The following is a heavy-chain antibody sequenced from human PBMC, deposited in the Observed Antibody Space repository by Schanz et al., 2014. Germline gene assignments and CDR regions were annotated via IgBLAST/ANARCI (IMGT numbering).Heavy chain of an antibody. J-gene: IGHJ4*02. CDR1: GGSFSGYY. CDR2: INHGGST. Sequence: QVQLQQWGAGLLKPSETLSLTCAVYGGSFSGYYWSWIRQPPGKGLEWIAEINHGGSTNYNPSLKSRVTISVATSKTKFSLKLRSVTAADTAVYYCARAARRTRVVPLYVDYWGQGTLVAVSS. V-gene: IGHV4-34*01. CDR3: ARAARRTRVVPLYVDY. D-gene: IGHD2-2*01.